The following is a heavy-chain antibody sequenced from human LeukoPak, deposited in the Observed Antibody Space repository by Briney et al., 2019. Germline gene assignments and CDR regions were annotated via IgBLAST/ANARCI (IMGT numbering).Heavy chain of an antibody. J-gene: IGHJ4*02. Sequence: SQTLSLTCAISGDSVSSNSAAWNRIRQSPSRGLEWLGRTYYRSKWYNDYAVSVKSRMTFNPDTSKNQFSLQLNSVTPEDTAVYYCARSDEGSYRHWGQGTLVTVSS. D-gene: IGHD3-10*01. V-gene: IGHV6-1*01. CDR2: TYYRSKWYN. CDR1: GDSVSSNSAA. CDR3: ARSDEGSYRH.